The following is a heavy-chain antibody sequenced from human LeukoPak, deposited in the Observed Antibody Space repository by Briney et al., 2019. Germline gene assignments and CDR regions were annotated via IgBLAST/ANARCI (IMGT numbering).Heavy chain of an antibody. V-gene: IGHV3-30*01. CDR2: ISFDGTKS. CDR1: GFTFSNYA. J-gene: IGHJ4*02. D-gene: IGHD3-22*01. CDR3: ARSRIANDSSGYYFKLDY. Sequence: PGRSLSLSCAASGFTFSNYAIHWVRQAPGKGLEWVAVISFDGTKSYYADAVKGRFTISRDNSKYTLFLQMDSLRAEDTAVYYCARSRIANDSSGYYFKLDYWGQGTLVTVSS.